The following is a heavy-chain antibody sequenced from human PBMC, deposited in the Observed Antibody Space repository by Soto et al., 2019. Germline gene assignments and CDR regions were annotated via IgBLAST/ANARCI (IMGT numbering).Heavy chain of an antibody. CDR3: ARRTMVRGVINYFQH. CDR2: IYPGDSDT. D-gene: IGHD3-10*01. V-gene: IGHV5-51*01. J-gene: IGHJ1*01. Sequence: GESLKISCKGSGYSFTSYWIGWVRQMPGKGLEWMGIIYPGDSDTRYSPSFQGQVTISADKSISTAYLQWSSLKASDTAMYYCARRTMVRGVINYFQHWGQGTLVTVSS. CDR1: GYSFTSYW.